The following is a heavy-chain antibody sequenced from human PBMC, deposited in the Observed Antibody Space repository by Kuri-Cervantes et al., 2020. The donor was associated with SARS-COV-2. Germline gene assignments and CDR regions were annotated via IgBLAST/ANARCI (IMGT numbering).Heavy chain of an antibody. J-gene: IGHJ6*02. CDR1: GFTFSSYW. CDR3: ARVLEPTVNGMDV. Sequence: GESLKISCAASGFTFSSYWMHWVRQAPGKGLVWVSRINSDGSSTSYADSVKGRFTISRDNAKSTLYLQMNSLRAEDTAVYYCARVLEPTVNGMDVWGQGTTVTVSS. CDR2: INSDGSST. D-gene: IGHD1-1*01. V-gene: IGHV3-74*01.